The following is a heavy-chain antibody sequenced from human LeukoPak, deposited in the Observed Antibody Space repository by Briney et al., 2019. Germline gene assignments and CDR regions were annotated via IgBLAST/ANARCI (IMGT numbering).Heavy chain of an antibody. CDR2: INTNTGNP. Sequence: ASVKVSCKASGYTFTSYGISWVRQAPGQGLEWMGWINTNTGNPTYAQGFTGRFVFSLDTSVSTAYLQISSLKAEDTAVYYCAREPYSSSWYRWFDPWGQGTLVTVSS. V-gene: IGHV7-4-1*02. D-gene: IGHD6-13*01. CDR1: GYTFTSYG. J-gene: IGHJ5*02. CDR3: AREPYSSSWYRWFDP.